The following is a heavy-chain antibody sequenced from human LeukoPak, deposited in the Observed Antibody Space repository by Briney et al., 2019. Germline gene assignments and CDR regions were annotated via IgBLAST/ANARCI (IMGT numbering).Heavy chain of an antibody. D-gene: IGHD1-14*01. V-gene: IGHV3-21*01. Sequence: GGSLRLSCTASGFTFTRYRMNWVRQAPGKGLERVSSIRSRSNEIYYADSVKGRFTISRDNAKNSVFLQINSLRAEDTAVYYCTRDLDLYNDAFDIWGQGTRVIVSS. J-gene: IGHJ3*02. CDR3: TRDLDLYNDAFDI. CDR2: IRSRSNEI. CDR1: GFTFTRYR.